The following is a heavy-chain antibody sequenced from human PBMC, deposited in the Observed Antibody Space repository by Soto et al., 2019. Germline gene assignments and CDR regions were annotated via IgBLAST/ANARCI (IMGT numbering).Heavy chain of an antibody. Sequence: QVHLVQSGPEVKKPGASVKVSCKASGFTFTSYAITWVRQAPGQGLEWMGWISAYNGNTNYAHNLRGRVTMTTDTSTSTAYMEWGSLTSDDTAVCYCARDFKGWPRDGVDSWGQGTLVIVSS. CDR3: ARDFKGWPRDGVDS. CDR1: GFTFTSYA. J-gene: IGHJ4*02. CDR2: ISAYNGNT. V-gene: IGHV1-18*01. D-gene: IGHD3-16*01.